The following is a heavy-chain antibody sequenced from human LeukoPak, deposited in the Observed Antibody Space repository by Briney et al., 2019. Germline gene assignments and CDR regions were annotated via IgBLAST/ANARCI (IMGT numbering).Heavy chain of an antibody. D-gene: IGHD5-12*01. V-gene: IGHV4-59*12. CDR3: ARDLRGYDWFDY. CDR1: GGSISNKY. J-gene: IGHJ4*02. Sequence: SETLSLTCTVSGGSISNKYWSWIRQSPGKGLEWIGYIYYSGNTNYNPSPKSRVTMSVDTSKNQFSLKLSSVTAADTAVYYCARDLRGYDWFDYWGQGTLVTVSS. CDR2: IYYSGNT.